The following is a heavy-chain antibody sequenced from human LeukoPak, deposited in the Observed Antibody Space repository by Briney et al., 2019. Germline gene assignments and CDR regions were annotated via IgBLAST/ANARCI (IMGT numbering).Heavy chain of an antibody. CDR3: ARGHYYDSTGFLS. V-gene: IGHV4-39*07. Sequence: PSETLSLTCTVSGGSISSSTYYWGWTRQPPGKGLEWIGSIHYGGNTYYNPSLKSRVTLSFDTSKNQLSPRLRSVTAADTAVYYCARGHYYDSTGFLSWGQRTLVTVSS. CDR2: IHYGGNT. CDR1: GGSISSSTYY. J-gene: IGHJ5*02. D-gene: IGHD3-22*01.